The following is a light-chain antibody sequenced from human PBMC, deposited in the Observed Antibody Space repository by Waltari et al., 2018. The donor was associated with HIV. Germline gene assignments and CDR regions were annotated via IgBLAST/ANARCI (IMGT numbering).Light chain of an antibody. CDR1: SSDVGPYDY. V-gene: IGLV2-8*01. CDR2: EVN. J-gene: IGLJ2*01. Sequence: QSALTQPPSASGSPGQSATISCTGTSSDVGPYDYVSWYQQHPDKAPRLIIYEVNKRPSGVPDRFSGSKSGNTASLTVSGLQAEDEADYYCTSYAGSNNLVIFGGGTKVTVL. CDR3: TSYAGSNNLVI.